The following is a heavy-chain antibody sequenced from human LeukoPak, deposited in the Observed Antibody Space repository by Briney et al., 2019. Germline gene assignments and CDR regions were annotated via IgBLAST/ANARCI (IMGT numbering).Heavy chain of an antibody. CDR2: IYYSGST. D-gene: IGHD6-13*01. V-gene: IGHV4-30-4*01. CDR3: ARDLDGGAAAGTLDY. CDR1: GGSISSGDYY. J-gene: IGHJ4*02. Sequence: KPSQTLSLTCTVSGGSISSGDYYWRWIRQPPGKGLECIGYIYYSGSTYYNPSLKSRVTISVDTSKNQFSLKLSSVTAADTAVYYCARDLDGGAAAGTLDYWGQGTLVTVSS.